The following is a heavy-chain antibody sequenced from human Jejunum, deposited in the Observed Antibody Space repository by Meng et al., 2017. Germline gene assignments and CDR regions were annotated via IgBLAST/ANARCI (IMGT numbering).Heavy chain of an antibody. V-gene: IGHV4-61*01. J-gene: IGHJ4*02. CDR3: ARMIGSGPFDY. D-gene: IGHD6-19*01. Sequence: SETLSLTCTVSGGSVSTNYFWSWLRQSPGKGLELIGYIHYSRSPDYNPSLKSRVTISIDTSKNQFSLNLNSVTTTDTAVYYCARMIGSGPFDYWGQGTLVTVSS. CDR2: IHYSRSP. CDR1: GGSVSTNYF.